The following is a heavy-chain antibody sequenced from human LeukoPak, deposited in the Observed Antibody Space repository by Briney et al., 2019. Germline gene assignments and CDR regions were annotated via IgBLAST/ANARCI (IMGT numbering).Heavy chain of an antibody. V-gene: IGHV1-8*01. J-gene: IGHJ6*02. CDR3: AREEQLLWFGELLRDGMDV. D-gene: IGHD3-10*01. CDR2: MNPNSGNT. Sequence: ASVKVSCKASGYTFTSYDINWVRQATGQGLEWMGWMNPNSGNTGYAQKFQGRVTMTRNTSISTAYMELSSLRSEDTAVYYCAREEQLLWFGELLRDGMDVWGQGTTVTVSS. CDR1: GYTFTSYD.